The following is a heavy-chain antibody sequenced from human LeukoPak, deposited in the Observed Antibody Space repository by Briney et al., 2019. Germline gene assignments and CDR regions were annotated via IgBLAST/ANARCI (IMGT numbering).Heavy chain of an antibody. CDR1: GFTFSSYW. J-gene: IGHJ4*02. CDR3: ARSNQADDY. V-gene: IGHV3-74*01. CDR2: INPGGSSI. Sequence: GGSLRLSCAASGFTFSSYWMHWVRQVPGRGLVWVARINPGGSSITYADSVKGRFTISRDNAKNTLYLQMDSLRAEDTGVYYCARSNQADDYWGQGTLVTVSS. D-gene: IGHD1-14*01.